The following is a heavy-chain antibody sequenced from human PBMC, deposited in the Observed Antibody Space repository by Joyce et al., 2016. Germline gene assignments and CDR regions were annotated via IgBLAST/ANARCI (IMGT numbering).Heavy chain of an antibody. V-gene: IGHV1-18*01. CDR2: ISAHHGNT. J-gene: IGHJ3*02. CDR1: GYSFTTYG. CDR3: ARDIHYYNSSGYYWGAFDI. Sequence: QVQLVQSGSEVKKPGASVEVSCKASGYSFTTYGISWVRQAPGQGFEWMGWISAHHGNTKYAQKFQGRVTMTIDTSTSTAYMELESLRSDDTAVYYCARDIHYYNSSGYYWGAFDIWGQGTMVSVSS. D-gene: IGHD3-22*01.